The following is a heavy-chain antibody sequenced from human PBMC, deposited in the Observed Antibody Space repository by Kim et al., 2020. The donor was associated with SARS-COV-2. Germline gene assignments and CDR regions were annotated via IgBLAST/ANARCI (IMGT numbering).Heavy chain of an antibody. V-gene: IGHV3-53*01. CDR3: ATIGDGYFDY. CDR2: IYSGDTT. J-gene: IGHJ4*02. CDR1: GFTISSNY. Sequence: GGSLRLSCAASGFTISSNYMSWVRQAPGKGLEWVSVIYSGDTTYYADSVKDRFTIPRDTSKNTLYLQMNSLRAEDTAVDYCATIGDGYFDYWGQGTLVTVSS. D-gene: IGHD2-21*01.